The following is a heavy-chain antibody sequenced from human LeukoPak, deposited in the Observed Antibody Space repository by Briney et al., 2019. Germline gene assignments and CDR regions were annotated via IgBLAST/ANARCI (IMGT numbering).Heavy chain of an antibody. CDR3: ARGGGVDV. CDR1: GFTFSESW. CDR2: LNLDGSDK. Sequence: PGGSLRLSCVVSGFTFSESWMSWVRQAPGKGLGWVASLNLDGSDKYYVDSVKGRFTISRDNAKNSLYLQMSNLRAEDTAVYFCARGGGVDVWGQGATVTVSS. V-gene: IGHV3-7*03. D-gene: IGHD3-16*01. J-gene: IGHJ6*02.